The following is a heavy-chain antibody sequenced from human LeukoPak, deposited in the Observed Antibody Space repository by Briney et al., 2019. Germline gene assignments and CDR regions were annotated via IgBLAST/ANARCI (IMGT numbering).Heavy chain of an antibody. CDR3: AKASWVSSADAVL. CDR1: GFTFSSYA. CDR2: LRGDGET. D-gene: IGHD3-10*01. J-gene: IGHJ4*02. Sequence: GGSLRLSCVASGFTFSSYAMSWVRQAPARGLEWVSSLRGDGETFYTDSVKGRFTLSRDDSRNTVFLHLNNLRVEDTALYYCAKASWVSSADAVLWGQGTVVTVS. V-gene: IGHV3-23*01.